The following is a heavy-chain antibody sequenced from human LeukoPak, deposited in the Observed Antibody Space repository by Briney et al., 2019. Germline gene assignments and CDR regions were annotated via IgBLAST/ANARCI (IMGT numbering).Heavy chain of an antibody. V-gene: IGHV3-48*04. Sequence: GGSLRLSCAASGFTFSSYSMNWVRQAPGKGLEWVSYISSSSSTIYYADSVKGRFTISRDNAKNSLYLQMNSLRAEDTAVYYCARWPYSSSYYFDYWGQGTLVTVSS. CDR1: GFTFSSYS. CDR3: ARWPYSSSYYFDY. D-gene: IGHD6-6*01. J-gene: IGHJ4*02. CDR2: ISSSSSTI.